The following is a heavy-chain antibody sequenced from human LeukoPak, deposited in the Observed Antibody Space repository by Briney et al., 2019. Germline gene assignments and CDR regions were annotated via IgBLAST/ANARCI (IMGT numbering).Heavy chain of an antibody. CDR2: ISSSGSTI. CDR1: GFTFSDYY. Sequence: NSGGSLRLSCAASGFTFSDYYMSWIRQAPGKGLEWVSYISSSGSTIYYADSVKGRFTISRDNAKNSLYLQMNSLRAEDTAVYYCALGYQLLFPFGYWGQGTLVTVSS. V-gene: IGHV3-11*01. CDR3: ALGYQLLFPFGY. D-gene: IGHD2-2*01. J-gene: IGHJ4*02.